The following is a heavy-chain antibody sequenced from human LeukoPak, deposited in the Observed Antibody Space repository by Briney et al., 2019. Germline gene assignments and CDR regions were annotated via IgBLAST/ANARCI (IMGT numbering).Heavy chain of an antibody. V-gene: IGHV4-4*07. Sequence: PSETLSLTCTVSGVSISSYYWTWIRQSAGKGLEWIGRIYTSGSTYYNPSLKSRASMSVDTSKNQFSLKLSSVTAADTAVYYCARGRYSYGPQNYDYMDVWGKGTTVTISS. J-gene: IGHJ6*03. D-gene: IGHD5-18*01. CDR3: ARGRYSYGPQNYDYMDV. CDR1: GVSISSYY. CDR2: IYTSGST.